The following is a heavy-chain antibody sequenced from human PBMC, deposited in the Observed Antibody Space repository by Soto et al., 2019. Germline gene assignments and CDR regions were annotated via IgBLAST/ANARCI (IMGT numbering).Heavy chain of an antibody. CDR2: ISGSGGST. J-gene: IGHJ6*02. Sequence: GGSLRLSCAASGFTFSSYAMSWVRQAPGKGLEWVSAISGSGGSTYYADSVKGRSTISRDNSKNTLYLQMNSLRAEDTAVYYCANGGNYDFWSGYYSPYKYYGMDVWGQGTTVTVSS. CDR1: GFTFSSYA. D-gene: IGHD3-3*01. V-gene: IGHV3-23*01. CDR3: ANGGNYDFWSGYYSPYKYYGMDV.